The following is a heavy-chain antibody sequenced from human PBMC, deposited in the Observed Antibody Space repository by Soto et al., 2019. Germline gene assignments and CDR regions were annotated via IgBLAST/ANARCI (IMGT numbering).Heavy chain of an antibody. V-gene: IGHV1-69*13. CDR3: ARGPPDIVVVPAATHFDY. J-gene: IGHJ4*02. CDR1: GGTFSSYA. CDR2: IIPIFGTA. D-gene: IGHD2-2*01. Sequence: GASVKVSCKASGGTFSSYAISWVRQAPGQGLEWMGGIIPIFGTANYAQKFQGRVTITADESTSTAYMELSSLRSEDTAVYYCARGPPDIVVVPAATHFDYWGQGTLVTVSS.